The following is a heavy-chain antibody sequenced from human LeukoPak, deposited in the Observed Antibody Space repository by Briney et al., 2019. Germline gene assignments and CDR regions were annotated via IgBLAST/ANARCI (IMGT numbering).Heavy chain of an antibody. D-gene: IGHD3-22*01. Sequence: SETLSLTCTVSGASTDRRVSTNSYYWSWIRQFPGKGLEWIGNIYNIGSVTYKPSLRSRVTMSIDMSKKQLSLRLTSVTAADTAVYFCATNSSGSALDYWGQGILVTVSS. V-gene: IGHV4-61*05. J-gene: IGHJ4*02. CDR1: GASTDRRVSTNSYY. CDR2: IYNIGSV. CDR3: ATNSSGSALDY.